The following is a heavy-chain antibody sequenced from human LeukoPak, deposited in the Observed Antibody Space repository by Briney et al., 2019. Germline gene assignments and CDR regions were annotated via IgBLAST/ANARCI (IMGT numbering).Heavy chain of an antibody. CDR2: ISAYNGAT. V-gene: IGHV1-18*01. CDR3: ARIAEMHLQFYSDY. Sequence: GASVKVSCKASDFTFSNYGFNWVRQAPGQGLEWMGWISAYNGATNYAQTLQGRVTMTTDTSTSTAYMELRSLRSDDTALYYCARIAEMHLQFYSDYWGQGTQVTVSS. CDR1: DFTFSNYG. J-gene: IGHJ4*02. D-gene: IGHD2-21*01.